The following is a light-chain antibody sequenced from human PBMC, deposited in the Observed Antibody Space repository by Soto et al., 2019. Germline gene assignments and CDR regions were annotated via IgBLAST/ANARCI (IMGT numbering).Light chain of an antibody. Sequence: QSVLTQPASVSGSPGQSITISCTGGSSDIGGYNYVSWFQQHPGKAPKLMIYEVTNRPSGVSNRFSGSKSGSTASLTISGLQAEDEADYYCTSFTSSSTWVFGGGTKVTVL. CDR3: TSFTSSSTWV. V-gene: IGLV2-14*01. CDR2: EVT. CDR1: SSDIGGYNY. J-gene: IGLJ3*02.